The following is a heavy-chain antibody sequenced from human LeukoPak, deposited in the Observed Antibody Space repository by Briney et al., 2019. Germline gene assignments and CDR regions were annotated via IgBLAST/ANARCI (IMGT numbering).Heavy chain of an antibody. D-gene: IGHD4-23*01. Sequence: SVKVSCKASGGTFSSYAISWVRRAPGQGLEWMGGIIPIFGTANYAQKFQGRVTITADESTSTAYMELSSLRSEDTAVYYCARDYGGNGENYYFDYWGQGTLVTVSS. CDR2: IIPIFGTA. CDR3: ARDYGGNGENYYFDY. J-gene: IGHJ4*02. V-gene: IGHV1-69*13. CDR1: GGTFSSYA.